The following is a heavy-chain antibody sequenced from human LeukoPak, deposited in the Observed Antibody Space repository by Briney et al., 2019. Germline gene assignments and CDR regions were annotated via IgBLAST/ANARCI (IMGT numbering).Heavy chain of an antibody. CDR2: ISYDGSNK. Sequence: GRSLRLSCAASGFTLTPYAMNWVRQAPGKGLEWVAVISYDGSNKYYADSVKGRFTISRDNSKNTLYLQMNSLRVEDTAVYYCARGRSFDYWGQGALVTVSS. V-gene: IGHV3-30-3*01. CDR1: GFTLTPYA. D-gene: IGHD3-10*01. CDR3: ARGRSFDY. J-gene: IGHJ4*02.